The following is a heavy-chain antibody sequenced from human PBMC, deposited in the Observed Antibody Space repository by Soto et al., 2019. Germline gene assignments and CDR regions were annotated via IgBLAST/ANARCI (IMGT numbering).Heavy chain of an antibody. D-gene: IGHD2-21*02. Sequence: QVHLVQSGAEVKKPGASVKVSCKASGYDFTSYYLHWVRQAPGQGLEWIGIINPSGGTANYAQKFQGRVNMSRDTSTRTVYSELSSLRSEDSAVYYCVRGYIIVPATLVYWGQGTLVTVSS. CDR1: GYDFTSYY. V-gene: IGHV1-46*01. CDR2: INPSGGTA. CDR3: VRGYIIVPATLVY. J-gene: IGHJ4*02.